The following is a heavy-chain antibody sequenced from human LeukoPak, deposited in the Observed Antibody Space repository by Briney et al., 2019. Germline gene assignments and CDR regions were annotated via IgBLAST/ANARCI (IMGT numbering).Heavy chain of an antibody. CDR1: GFTFSNYW. CDR3: AKEGDSSGYLGPRSYYFDY. CDR2: IRYDGSNK. J-gene: IGHJ4*02. V-gene: IGHV3-30*02. D-gene: IGHD6-19*01. Sequence: GGSLRLSCAASGFTFSNYWMVWVRQAPGEGLEWVAFIRYDGSNKYYADSVKGRFTISRDNSKNTLYLQMNSLRAEDTAVYYCAKEGDSSGYLGPRSYYFDYWGQGTLVTVSS.